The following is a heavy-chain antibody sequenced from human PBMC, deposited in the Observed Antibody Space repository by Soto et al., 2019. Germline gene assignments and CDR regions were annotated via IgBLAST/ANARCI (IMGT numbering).Heavy chain of an antibody. V-gene: IGHV3-53*01. J-gene: IGHJ4*02. Sequence: EVQLVESGGGLIQPGGSPRLSCAASGFSVSNNRMSWVRQAPGKGLEWVSVIYTSGSTSYADSVRGRFTISRDNSKNTLYVQMNSLRAEDTAVYYCARERSGSITEYWGQGTLVTVSS. CDR3: ARERSGSITEY. D-gene: IGHD3-3*02. CDR2: IYTSGST. CDR1: GFSVSNNR.